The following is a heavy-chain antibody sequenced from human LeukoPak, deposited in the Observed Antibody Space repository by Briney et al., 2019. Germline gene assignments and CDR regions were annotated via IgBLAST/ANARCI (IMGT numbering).Heavy chain of an antibody. V-gene: IGHV3-23*01. CDR2: IRIGGGGT. CDR1: GFDLTTYA. CDR3: AKQFLDAN. D-gene: IGHD2-21*01. J-gene: IGHJ4*02. Sequence: GGSLRLSCAASGFDLTTYAMTWVRQAPAKGLEWVSSIRIGGGGTYYADSVKGRFTISRDNSKNTLYLQMNSLRVDDTAVYYCAKQFLDANWGPGTLVTVSS.